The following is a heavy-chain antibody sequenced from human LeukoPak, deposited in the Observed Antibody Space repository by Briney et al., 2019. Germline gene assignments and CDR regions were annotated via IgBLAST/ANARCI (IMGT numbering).Heavy chain of an antibody. D-gene: IGHD4-17*01. CDR3: ARDPSYGDYEYYFDY. V-gene: IGHV1-69*13. J-gene: IGHJ4*02. Sequence: ASVKVSCKASGGTFSSYAISWVRQAPGQGLEWMGGIIPIFGTANYAQKFQGRVTITADESTSTAYMELSSLRSEDTAVYYCARDPSYGDYEYYFDYWGQGTLVTVS. CDR1: GGTFSSYA. CDR2: IIPIFGTA.